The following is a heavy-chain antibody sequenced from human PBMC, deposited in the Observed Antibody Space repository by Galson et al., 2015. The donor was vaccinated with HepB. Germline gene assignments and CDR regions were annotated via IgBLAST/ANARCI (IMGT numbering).Heavy chain of an antibody. D-gene: IGHD3-10*01. CDR1: GFTFSSYA. J-gene: IGHJ3*02. CDR2: VSAYGGTT. Sequence: SLRLSCAASGFTFSSYAMSWVRQAPGKGLEWVSAVSAYGGTTFYADSVKGRFTISRDNSKNTLYLQMNSLRAEDTAVYYCARVRGAFDIWGQGTMVTVSS. CDR3: ARVRGAFDI. V-gene: IGHV3-23*01.